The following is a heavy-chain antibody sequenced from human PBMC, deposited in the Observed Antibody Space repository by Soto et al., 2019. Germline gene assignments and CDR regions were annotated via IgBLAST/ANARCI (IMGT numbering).Heavy chain of an antibody. V-gene: IGHV4-34*01. CDR2: INHRGST. Sequence: QVQLQQWGAGLLKPSETLSLTCAVYGGSFSPYFWSWIRQPPGKGLEWIGEINHRGSTNYNPSLTRRATLSVNKSKNQVSPKLTSVTGADRAVYYFAGLAIGWQWLLLGFGGRGTPVTVSS. CDR3: AGLAIGWQWLLLGF. J-gene: IGHJ2*01. CDR1: GGSFSPYF. D-gene: IGHD6-19*01.